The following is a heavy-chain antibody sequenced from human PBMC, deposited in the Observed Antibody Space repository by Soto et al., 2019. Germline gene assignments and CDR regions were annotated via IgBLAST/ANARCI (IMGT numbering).Heavy chain of an antibody. D-gene: IGHD3-16*01. J-gene: IGHJ4*02. V-gene: IGHV3-64*01. Sequence: EVQLVESGGGLVQPGGSLRLSCAASGFTFSSYDMHWVRQAPGQGLEYISAISSNGGITYYANSVKGRFTISRDNSKNMMYLQMGSLGAEDMAVYYCVRDTSFDYWGRGSLVTVSS. CDR3: VRDTSFDY. CDR2: ISSNGGIT. CDR1: GFTFSSYD.